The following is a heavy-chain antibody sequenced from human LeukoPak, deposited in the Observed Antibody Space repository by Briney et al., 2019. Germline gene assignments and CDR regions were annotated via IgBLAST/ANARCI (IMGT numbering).Heavy chain of an antibody. CDR3: TTGIRGD. CDR1: GFTFSSYA. Sequence: GGSLRLSCAASGFTFSSYAMSWVRQAPGEGLDWVGRIASKTDGGATDYAAPVKGRFTISRDDSKNTLNLQMNSLKTEDTAVYYCTTGIRGDWGQGTLVTVSS. D-gene: IGHD3-10*01. J-gene: IGHJ4*02. CDR2: IASKTDGGAT. V-gene: IGHV3-15*04.